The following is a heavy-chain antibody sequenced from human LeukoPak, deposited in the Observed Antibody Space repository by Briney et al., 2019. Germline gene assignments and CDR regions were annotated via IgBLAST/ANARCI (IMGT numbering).Heavy chain of an antibody. Sequence: SETLSLTCTVSGYSINSGYYWGWIRQPPGKGLEWIGTVYHSGNTYYNASLQSRVTLSLDTSNNQFSLKLSSVTAADTAVYYCASIRYYCDSGRLADWGQGTLVIVSS. CDR2: VYHSGNT. D-gene: IGHD3-10*01. CDR1: GYSINSGYY. J-gene: IGHJ4*02. V-gene: IGHV4-38-2*02. CDR3: ASIRYYCDSGRLAD.